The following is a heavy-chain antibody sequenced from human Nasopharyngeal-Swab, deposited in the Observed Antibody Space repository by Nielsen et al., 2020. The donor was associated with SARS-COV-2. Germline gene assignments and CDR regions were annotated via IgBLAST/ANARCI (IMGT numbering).Heavy chain of an antibody. J-gene: IGHJ6*03. CDR1: GFTFSSYG. Sequence: GGSLRLSCAASGFTFSSYGMHWVRQAPGKGLEWVAVIWYDGSNKYYADSVKGRFTISRDNSKNTLYLQMNSLRAEDTAVYYCASAIDYMDVWGKGTTVTVSS. D-gene: IGHD2-2*02. V-gene: IGHV3-33*08. CDR2: IWYDGSNK. CDR3: ASAIDYMDV.